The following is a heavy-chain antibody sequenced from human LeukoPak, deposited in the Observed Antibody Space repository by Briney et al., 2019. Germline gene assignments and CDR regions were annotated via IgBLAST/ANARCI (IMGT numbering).Heavy chain of an antibody. CDR3: ARDLGAPTGTTDYDYYYMDV. D-gene: IGHD1-1*01. CDR2: IIPILGIA. Sequence: SVKVSCKASGGTFSSYTISWVRQAPGQGLEWMGRIIPILGIANYAQKFQGRVTITADKSTSTAYMELSSLRSEDTAVYYCARDLGAPTGTTDYDYYYMDVWGKGTTVTVSS. J-gene: IGHJ6*03. V-gene: IGHV1-69*04. CDR1: GGTFSSYT.